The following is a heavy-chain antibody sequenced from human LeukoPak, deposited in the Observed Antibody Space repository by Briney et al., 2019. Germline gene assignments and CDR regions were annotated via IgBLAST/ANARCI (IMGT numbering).Heavy chain of an antibody. CDR1: GGTFSIYA. D-gene: IGHD6-6*01. CDR2: IIPIFGTA. J-gene: IGHJ6*02. Sequence: AASVKVSCKASGGTFSIYAISWVRQAPGQGLEWMGGIIPIFGTANYAQKFQGRVTITADESTGTAYMELSSLRSEDTAVYYCARLPLRSIAVGYYGMDVWGQGTTVTVSS. V-gene: IGHV1-69*13. CDR3: ARLPLRSIAVGYYGMDV.